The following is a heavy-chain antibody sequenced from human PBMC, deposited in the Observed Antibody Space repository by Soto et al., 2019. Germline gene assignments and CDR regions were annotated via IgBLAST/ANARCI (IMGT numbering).Heavy chain of an antibody. CDR2: ISYDGSNK. J-gene: IGHJ4*02. D-gene: IGHD6-19*01. V-gene: IGHV3-30-3*01. CDR1: GFTFSSYA. Sequence: GGSLRLSCAASGFTFSSYAMHWVRQAPGKGLEWVAVISYDGSNKYYADSVKGRFTISRDNSKNTLYLEMNSLRAEDTAVYYCAKDSSLYSSGWLFDYWGQGTLVTVSS. CDR3: AKDSSLYSSGWLFDY.